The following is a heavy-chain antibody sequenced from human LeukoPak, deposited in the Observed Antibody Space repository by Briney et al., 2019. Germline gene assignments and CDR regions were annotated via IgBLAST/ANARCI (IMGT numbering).Heavy chain of an antibody. CDR3: ARHGLDY. D-gene: IGHD2-8*01. CDR1: GFSFSSFW. J-gene: IGHJ4*02. V-gene: IGHV3-7*01. Sequence: PGGSLRLSCAASGFSFSSFWMNWVRQAPGKGLEWVANVKEDGSEKYCVDSVKGRVTISRDNANKSLYLQMNSLRAEDTAVYYCARHGLDYWGQGTPVTVSS. CDR2: VKEDGSEK.